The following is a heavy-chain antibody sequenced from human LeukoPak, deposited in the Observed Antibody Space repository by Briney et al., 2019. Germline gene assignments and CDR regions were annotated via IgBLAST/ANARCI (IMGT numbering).Heavy chain of an antibody. J-gene: IGHJ6*02. V-gene: IGHV3-21*01. Sequence: PGGSLRLSCAASGFTFSSYSMNWVRQAPGKGLEWVSSISSSSSYIYYADSVKGRFTISRDNAKNSLYLQMNSLRAEDTAVYYCARYAEYYDILTGYYNSYYGMDVWGQGTTVTDSS. CDR3: ARYAEYYDILTGYYNSYYGMDV. D-gene: IGHD3-9*01. CDR1: GFTFSSYS. CDR2: ISSSSSYI.